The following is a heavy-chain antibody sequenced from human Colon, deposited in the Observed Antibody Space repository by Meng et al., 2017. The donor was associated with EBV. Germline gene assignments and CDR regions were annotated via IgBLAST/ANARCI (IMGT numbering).Heavy chain of an antibody. CDR1: GGSFSGYY. V-gene: IGHV4-34*01. CDR2: INHSGST. J-gene: IGHJ4*02. CDR3: ARRTTVNLRSFDS. D-gene: IGHD4-17*01. Sequence: QGMRQPWGGGLFKPSETLPPTCAVCGGSFSGYYWSWIRQAPGKGLEWIGEINHSGSTKFNPSLESRVSISVDTSENQVSLKLTSVTAANTAVYYCARRTTVNLRSFDSWGQGTLVTVSS.